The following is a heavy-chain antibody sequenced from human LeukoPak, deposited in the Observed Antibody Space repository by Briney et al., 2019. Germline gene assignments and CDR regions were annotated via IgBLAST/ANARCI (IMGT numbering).Heavy chain of an antibody. J-gene: IGHJ4*02. CDR2: INLEGSST. Sequence: GGSLRLSCTISGFTFSSYWMHWVRQAPGKGLVWVSRINLEGSSTNYADSVKGRFTISRDNAKNTLYLQMNSLRAEDTALYYCARDPIGYSYIDYWGRGTLVTVSS. CDR1: GFTFSSYW. CDR3: ARDPIGYSYIDY. D-gene: IGHD5-18*01. V-gene: IGHV3-74*01.